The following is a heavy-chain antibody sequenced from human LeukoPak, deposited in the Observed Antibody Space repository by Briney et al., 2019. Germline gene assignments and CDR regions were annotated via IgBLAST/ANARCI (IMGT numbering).Heavy chain of an antibody. CDR1: GFTFSSYG. J-gene: IGHJ6*02. V-gene: IGHV3-30*18. CDR3: AKELFVLWTGYYYGMDV. D-gene: IGHD2/OR15-2a*01. Sequence: GGSLRLSCAASGFTFSSYGMHWVRQAPGKGLEWVAVISYDGSNKYYADSVKGRFTISRDNSKNTLYLQMNSLRAEDTAVYYCAKELFVLWTGYYYGMDVWGQGTTVTVSS. CDR2: ISYDGSNK.